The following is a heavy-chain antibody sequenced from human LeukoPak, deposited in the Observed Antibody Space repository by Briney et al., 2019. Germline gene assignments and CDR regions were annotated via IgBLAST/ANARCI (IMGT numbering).Heavy chain of an antibody. J-gene: IGHJ5*02. CDR3: ARVQKGIAAAGTGGGWFEP. V-gene: IGHV3-11*01. D-gene: IGHD6-13*01. CDR2: ISSGGSTI. CDR1: GFTFSDYY. Sequence: GGSLRLSCAASGFTFSDYYMSWIRQAPGKGLEWISYISSGGSTIYYADSVRGQFTISRDNTKKSLYLQMNSLRAEDTAEYYCARVQKGIAAAGTGGGWFEPWGQGTLVTVS.